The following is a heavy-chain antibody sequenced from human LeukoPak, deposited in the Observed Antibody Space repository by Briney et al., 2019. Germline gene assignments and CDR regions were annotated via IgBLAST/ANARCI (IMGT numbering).Heavy chain of an antibody. Sequence: PSETLSLTCTVSGGSISSYYRSWIRQPAGKGLEWIGRIYTSGSTNYNPSLKSRVAMSVDTSKNQFSLKLSSVTAADTAVYYCARDWNYYGSGSQIDPNWFDPWGQGTLVTVSS. D-gene: IGHD3-10*01. V-gene: IGHV4-4*07. J-gene: IGHJ5*02. CDR3: ARDWNYYGSGSQIDPNWFDP. CDR2: IYTSGST. CDR1: GGSISSYY.